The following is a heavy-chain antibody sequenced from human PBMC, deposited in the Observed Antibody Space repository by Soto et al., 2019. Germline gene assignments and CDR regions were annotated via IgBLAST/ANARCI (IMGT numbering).Heavy chain of an antibody. CDR1: GFTFSSYA. CDR3: ARRGPGTYFDY. Sequence: EVQLLESGGGLVQPGGSLRLSCAASGFTFSSYAMSWVRQAPGKGLEWVSVISGSGDSTYYADSVKGRFTISRDNYKNTLYLQMNSLRAEDTAVYYCARRGPGTYFDYWGQGTLVTVSS. V-gene: IGHV3-23*01. J-gene: IGHJ4*02. D-gene: IGHD6-13*01. CDR2: ISGSGDST.